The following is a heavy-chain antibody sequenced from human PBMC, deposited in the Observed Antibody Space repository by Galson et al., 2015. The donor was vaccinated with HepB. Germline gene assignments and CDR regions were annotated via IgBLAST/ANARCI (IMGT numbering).Heavy chain of an antibody. CDR3: ARGSRSNYGPFDY. V-gene: IGHV3-21*01. CDR1: GFTFNNYS. J-gene: IGHJ4*02. D-gene: IGHD5-18*01. CDR2: INSGRAFR. Sequence: SLRLSCAASGFTFNNYSMTWVRQAPGKGLEWVSSINSGRAFRYYADSVKGRFTISRDDANNSLYPQMNSLRAEDTAVYYCARGSRSNYGPFDYWGRGTLVAVSS.